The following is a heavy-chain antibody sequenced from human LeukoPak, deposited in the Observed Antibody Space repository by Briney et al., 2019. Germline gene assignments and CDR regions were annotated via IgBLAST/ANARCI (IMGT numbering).Heavy chain of an antibody. CDR2: ISGSVRYI. Sequence: GGSLRLSCAASGFSFSTYTMSWVRQAPGKGLEWVSSISGSVRYIYYADSVKGRFTISRDNTKKSLYPQMNSLRVEDTAVYYCARRGGKYSSSSINYWGQGTLVTVSS. J-gene: IGHJ1*01. CDR1: GFSFSTYT. D-gene: IGHD6-6*01. V-gene: IGHV3-21*01. CDR3: ARRGGKYSSSSINY.